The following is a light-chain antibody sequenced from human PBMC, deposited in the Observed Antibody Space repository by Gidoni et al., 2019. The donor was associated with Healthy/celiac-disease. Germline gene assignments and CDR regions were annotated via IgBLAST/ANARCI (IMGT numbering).Light chain of an antibody. J-gene: IGKJ1*01. V-gene: IGKV1-5*03. Sequence: DIQMTQSPSTLSESVGDRVTITCRDSQSISSWLALYQQKPGKAPKLRLYKESRLESGVPSRFSGSGSWTEFTLTISSLQPDDFATYYCQQYNSYPWTFGQGTKVEIK. CDR2: KES. CDR3: QQYNSYPWT. CDR1: QSISSW.